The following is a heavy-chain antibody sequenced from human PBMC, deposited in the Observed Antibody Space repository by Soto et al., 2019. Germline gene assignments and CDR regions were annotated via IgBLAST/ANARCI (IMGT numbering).Heavy chain of an antibody. CDR1: GYSFSDYW. V-gene: IGHV5-51*01. CDR3: VRASNHFDWFPEAFDI. D-gene: IGHD3-9*01. J-gene: IGHJ3*02. Sequence: EVQLVQSGAELKKPGESLKISCQGSGYSFSDYWIGWVRQMPGKGLEWMVIRSPDDSDIIYSPSFQGQVTISADRSISTAYLQWRSLKASDTAMYYCVRASNHFDWFPEAFDIWGQGTMVTVSS. CDR2: RSPDDSDI.